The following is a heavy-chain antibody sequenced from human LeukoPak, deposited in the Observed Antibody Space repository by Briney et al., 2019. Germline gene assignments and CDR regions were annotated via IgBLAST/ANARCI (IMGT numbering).Heavy chain of an antibody. CDR1: GGSISSGSYY. V-gene: IGHV4-61*02. J-gene: IGHJ5*02. Sequence: SSETLSLTCTVSGGSISSGSYYWNWIRQPAGKGLEWIGRIYSSGSTNYNPSLKSRVTISVDTSKNQFSLKLSSVTAADTAVYYCAREGLNMVRGVIPKEAWGWFDPWGQGTLVTVSS. CDR3: AREGLNMVRGVIPKEAWGWFDP. CDR2: IYSSGST. D-gene: IGHD3-10*01.